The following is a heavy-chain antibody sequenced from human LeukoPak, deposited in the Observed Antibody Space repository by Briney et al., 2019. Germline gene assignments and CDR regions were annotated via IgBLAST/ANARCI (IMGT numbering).Heavy chain of an antibody. V-gene: IGHV1-2*02. CDR3: ARDDYSNYGHDY. CDR1: GYTFTGYY. Sequence: ASVKVSCKASGYTFTGYYMHWVRQAPGQGLEWMGWINPNSGGTNYAQKFQGRVTMTRDTSISTAYMELSRLRSDDTAVYYCARDDYSNYGHDYWGQGTPVTVSS. CDR2: INPNSGGT. D-gene: IGHD4-11*01. J-gene: IGHJ4*02.